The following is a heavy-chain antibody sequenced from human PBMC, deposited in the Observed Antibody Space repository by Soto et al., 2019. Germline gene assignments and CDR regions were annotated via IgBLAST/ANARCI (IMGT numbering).Heavy chain of an antibody. CDR1: GFTFSNYW. CDR3: ARHKAAVAVAGAPYYYYSGMDV. V-gene: IGHV3-74*01. CDR2: ISSDGRST. J-gene: IGHJ6*02. D-gene: IGHD6-19*01. Sequence: GGSLRLSCAASGFTFSNYWMHWVRQAPGKGLVWVSRISSDGRSTNYADSVKGRFTISRDNAKNTLFLQMNSLGAEDTAVYYCARHKAAVAVAGAPYYYYSGMDVWGQGTTVTVSS.